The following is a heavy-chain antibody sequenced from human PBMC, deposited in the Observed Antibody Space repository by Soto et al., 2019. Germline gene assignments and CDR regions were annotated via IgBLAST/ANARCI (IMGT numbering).Heavy chain of an antibody. CDR2: IKSDASTI. CDR1: GFTFSSYW. Sequence: EVQLVESGGGLVQPGGSLRLSCAASGFTFSSYWMHWVRQVPGKGLVWVSRIKSDASTIMYADSVKGRFTISRDNAKNTLYLQVNSLRPEDAAVSYCVRGGSANYYGLFDSWGQGTLVTVSS. CDR3: VRGGSANYYGLFDS. D-gene: IGHD1-26*01. J-gene: IGHJ4*02. V-gene: IGHV3-74*03.